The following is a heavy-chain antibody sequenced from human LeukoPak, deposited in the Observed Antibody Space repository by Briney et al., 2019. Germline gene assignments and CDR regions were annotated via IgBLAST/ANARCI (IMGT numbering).Heavy chain of an antibody. J-gene: IGHJ5*02. V-gene: IGHV4-30-2*01. CDR1: GGSISSGGYY. CDR3: ARGVVVPAATYLNWFDP. CDR2: IYHSGST. D-gene: IGHD2-2*01. Sequence: SETLSLTCTVSGGSISSGGYYWSWIRQPPGKGLEWIGYIYHSGSTYYNPSLKSRVTISVDRSKNQFSLKLSSVTAADTAVYYCARGVVVPAATYLNWFDPWGQGTLVTVSS.